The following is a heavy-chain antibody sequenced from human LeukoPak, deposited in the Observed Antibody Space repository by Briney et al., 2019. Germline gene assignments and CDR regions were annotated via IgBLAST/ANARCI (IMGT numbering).Heavy chain of an antibody. CDR3: ARGSLPGGFC. D-gene: IGHD3-16*01. CDR2: MNPNSGNT. Sequence: ASVKVSCKASGYTFTSYAMNWVRQAPGQGLEWMGWMNPNSGNTGYAQKFQGRVTMTRNTSISTAYMELSSLRSEDTAAYYCARGSLPGGFCWGQGTLVTVSS. CDR1: GYTFTSYA. V-gene: IGHV1-8*02. J-gene: IGHJ4*02.